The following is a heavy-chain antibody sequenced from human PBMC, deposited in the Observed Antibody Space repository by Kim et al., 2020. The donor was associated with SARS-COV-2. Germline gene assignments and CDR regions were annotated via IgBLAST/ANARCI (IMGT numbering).Heavy chain of an antibody. J-gene: IGHJ5*02. Sequence: GGSLRLSCAASGFTFSSYSMNWVRQAPGKGLEWVSSISSSSSYIYYADSVKGRFTISRDNAKNSLYLQMNSLRAEDTTVYYCARDRGSYYGSGTKGWFDPCGQGTLVTVSS. D-gene: IGHD3-10*01. CDR3: ARDRGSYYGSGTKGWFDP. V-gene: IGHV3-21*04. CDR2: ISSSSSYI. CDR1: GFTFSSYS.